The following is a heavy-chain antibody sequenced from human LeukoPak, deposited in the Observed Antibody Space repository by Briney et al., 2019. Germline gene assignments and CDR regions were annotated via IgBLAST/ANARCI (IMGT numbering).Heavy chain of an antibody. D-gene: IGHD3-10*01. Sequence: GGSLRLSCAVSGFRVSDYYMSWVRQAPGKGLEWVSRIKSKVDGGTTDYAAPVKGRFTISRDDSRNTVYLQVNSLKTEDTGVYYCATGGYYLDFWGQGTLVTVSS. J-gene: IGHJ4*02. CDR1: GFRVSDYY. CDR3: ATGGYYLDF. CDR2: IKSKVDGGTT. V-gene: IGHV3-15*05.